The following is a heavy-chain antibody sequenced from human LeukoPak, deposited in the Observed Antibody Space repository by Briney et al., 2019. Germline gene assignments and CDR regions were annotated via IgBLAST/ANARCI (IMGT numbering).Heavy chain of an antibody. Sequence: GGSLRLSCAASGFTFSSYSMNWVRQAPGKGLEWVSSISGSSSYIYYADSVKGRFTISRDNAKNSLYLQMNSLRAEDTAVYYCARDATYYYYGMDVGGQGPTVTVSS. CDR2: ISGSSSYI. CDR1: GFTFSSYS. V-gene: IGHV3-21*01. CDR3: ARDATYYYYGMDV. J-gene: IGHJ6*02.